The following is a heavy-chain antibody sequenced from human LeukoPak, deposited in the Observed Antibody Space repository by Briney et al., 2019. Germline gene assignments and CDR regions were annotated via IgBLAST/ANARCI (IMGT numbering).Heavy chain of an antibody. CDR2: IRSKTNGETR. J-gene: IGHJ3*02. CDR1: GFSFSNAW. Sequence: PGGSLRLSCVASGFSFSNAWVSWVRQAPGKGLEWVGRIRSKTNGETREYATPVRGRFTISRDDSKNTAYLQMKSLETEDTAVYYCASGFDIWGQGTKVTVSS. D-gene: IGHD1-26*01. V-gene: IGHV3-15*01. CDR3: ASGFDI.